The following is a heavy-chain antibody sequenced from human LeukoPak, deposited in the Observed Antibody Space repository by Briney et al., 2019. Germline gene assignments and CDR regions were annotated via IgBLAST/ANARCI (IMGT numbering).Heavy chain of an antibody. V-gene: IGHV3-30*02. CDR2: IRYDGSNK. CDR3: XXXXXXVXXAXIDY. CDR1: FTFXSYG. J-gene: IGHJ4*02. Sequence: FTFXSYGMHWVRQAPGKGLEWVAFIRYDGSNKYXADSVKGRFTISRDNSKNTLYLQMNSLRAEDTAVYYCXXXXXXVXXAXIDYWGXGXLVTVSS.